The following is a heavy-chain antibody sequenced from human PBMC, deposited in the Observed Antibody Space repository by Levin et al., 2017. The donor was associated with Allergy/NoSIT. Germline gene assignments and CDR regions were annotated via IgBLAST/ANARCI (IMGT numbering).Heavy chain of an antibody. CDR1: GFTFGDYA. V-gene: IGHV3-49*03. CDR3: TRDHFRPGDYFDY. D-gene: IGHD3-3*02. J-gene: IGHJ4*02. Sequence: GESLKISCTASGFTFGDYAMSWFRQAPGKGLEWVGFIRSKAYGGTSEYAASVKGRFSISRDDSKSIAYLQMNSLKTEDTAVYYCTRDHFRPGDYFDYWGQGTLVTVSS. CDR2: IRSKAYGGTS.